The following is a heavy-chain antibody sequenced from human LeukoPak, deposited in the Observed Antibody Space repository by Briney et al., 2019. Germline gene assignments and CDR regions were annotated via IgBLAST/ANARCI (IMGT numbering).Heavy chain of an antibody. CDR3: AKSTNSGSSYGHAFDL. CDR2: ISSGARST. J-gene: IGHJ3*01. CDR1: GFTFTTYA. V-gene: IGHV3-23*01. D-gene: IGHD1-26*01. Sequence: GGSLRLSCGASGFTFTTYAMGWVRQAPGKGLEWVSLISSGARSTYYADSVRGRFTISRDNSKNTVFLQMNSLTVEDTAVYYCAKSTNSGSSYGHAFDLWGQGTIVPVSS.